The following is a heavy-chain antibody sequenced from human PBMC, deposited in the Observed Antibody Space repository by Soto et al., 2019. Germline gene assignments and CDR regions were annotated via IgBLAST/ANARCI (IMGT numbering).Heavy chain of an antibody. Sequence: XFXGYYWSWIRQPPGKGLEWIGEINHSGSTNYNPSLKSRVTISVDTSKNQFSLKLSSVTAADTAVYYCARYFDFWSGYPTGFDYWGQGTLVPVAS. D-gene: IGHD3-3*01. CDR2: INHSGST. J-gene: IGHJ4*02. CDR3: ARYFDFWSGYPTGFDY. CDR1: XFXGYY. V-gene: IGHV4-34*01.